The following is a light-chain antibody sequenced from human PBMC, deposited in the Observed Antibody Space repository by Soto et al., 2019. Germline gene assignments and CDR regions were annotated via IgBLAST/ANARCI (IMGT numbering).Light chain of an antibody. CDR3: MQSTQRPPT. J-gene: IGKJ5*01. Sequence: VMTQPPLSLSVTPGQPASISCKSSQSLLHITGETFLFWYLQKPGQSPQLLIYEVSTRVSGVPDRFSGSGSGTDFTLEISRVETDDVGIYYCMQSTQRPPTFGQGTRLENK. V-gene: IGKV2D-29*02. CDR2: EVS. CDR1: QSLLHITGETF.